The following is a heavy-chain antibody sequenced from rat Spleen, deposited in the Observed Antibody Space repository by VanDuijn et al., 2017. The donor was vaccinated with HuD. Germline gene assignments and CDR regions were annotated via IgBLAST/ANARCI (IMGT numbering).Heavy chain of an antibody. CDR2: IWGDGST. J-gene: IGHJ3*01. Sequence: QVHLKESGPGLVQPSQTLSLTCTISGFSLISYSVNWVRQSPGKGLEWMGGIWGDGSTNYNSALRSRLSINRDTSKSQVFLKMNSLQTDDTAIYFCTSPFRWFAYWGQGTLVTVSS. CDR3: TSPFRWFAY. V-gene: IGHV2-13*01. CDR1: GFSLISYS.